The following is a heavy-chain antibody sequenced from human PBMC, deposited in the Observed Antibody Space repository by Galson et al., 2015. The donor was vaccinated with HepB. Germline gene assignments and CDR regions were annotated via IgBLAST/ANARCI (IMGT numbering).Heavy chain of an antibody. CDR2: NFYSGST. CDR3: ASGRRDGYRYFDY. D-gene: IGHD5-24*01. CDR1: GGSLSGYY. J-gene: IGHJ4*02. V-gene: IGHV4-34*12. Sequence: SLTCGVYGGSLSGYYWSWIRQSPGKGLEWIGSNFYSGSTYYNPSLKGRVTISVETSKNQLSLKVNSVTAADTAFYYCASGRRDGYRYFDYWGQGTLVTVSS.